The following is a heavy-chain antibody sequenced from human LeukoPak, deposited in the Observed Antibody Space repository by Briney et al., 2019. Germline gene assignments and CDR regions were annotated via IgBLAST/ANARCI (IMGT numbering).Heavy chain of an antibody. J-gene: IGHJ6*03. CDR1: GGSISSRSYY. CDR3: ARQVSDYFYYYIDV. V-gene: IGHV4-39*01. CDR2: IYYSGTT. Sequence: KPSETLSLTCTVSGGSISSRSYYWGWIRQPPGKGLEWVGSIYYSGTTYYNSSLKSRVTISEDTSKNRFSLMLTSVTAADTAVYYCARQVSDYFYYYIDVWGEGTTVIVSS.